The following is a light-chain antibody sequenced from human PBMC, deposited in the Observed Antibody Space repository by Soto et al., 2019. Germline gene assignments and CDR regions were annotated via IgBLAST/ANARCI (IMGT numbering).Light chain of an antibody. CDR1: SSDVGGYNY. CDR3: SSYTSSSTYV. CDR2: DVS. V-gene: IGLV2-14*01. Sequence: QSALTQPASVSGSPGQSITISCTGTSSDVGGYNYVSWYQQYPGKAPKLMIYDVSNRPSGVSNRFCGSKSGNTASLTVSGLQAEDETDYYCSSYTSSSTYVFGTGTKLTVL. J-gene: IGLJ1*01.